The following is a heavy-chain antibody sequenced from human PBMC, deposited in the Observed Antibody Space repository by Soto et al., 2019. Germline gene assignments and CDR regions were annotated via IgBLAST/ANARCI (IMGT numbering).Heavy chain of an antibody. J-gene: IGHJ6*02. V-gene: IGHV3-15*07. D-gene: IGHD3-3*01. CDR3: TTDPQYYDFWSGSLYYYYGMDV. Sequence: SLRLSCAASGFTFSNAWMNWVRQAPGKGLEWVGRIKSKTDGGTTDYAAPVKGRFTISRDDSKNTLYLQMNSLKTEDTAVYYCTTDPQYYDFWSGSLYYYYGMDVWGQGTTVTVSS. CDR1: GFTFSNAW. CDR2: IKSKTDGGTT.